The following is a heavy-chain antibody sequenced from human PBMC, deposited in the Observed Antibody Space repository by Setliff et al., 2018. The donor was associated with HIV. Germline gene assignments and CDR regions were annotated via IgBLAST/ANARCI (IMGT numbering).Heavy chain of an antibody. V-gene: IGHV1-3*01. Sequence: ASVKVSCKASGYTFTSYAMHWVRQAPGQRLEWMGWINAGNGNTKYSQKLQGRVTMTTDTSMSTAYMELRSLRSDDTAVYYCARSRDRSSWYDFDYWGQGTLVTVSS. CDR3: ARSRDRSSWYDFDY. CDR1: GYTFTSYA. CDR2: INAGNGNT. D-gene: IGHD6-13*01. J-gene: IGHJ4*02.